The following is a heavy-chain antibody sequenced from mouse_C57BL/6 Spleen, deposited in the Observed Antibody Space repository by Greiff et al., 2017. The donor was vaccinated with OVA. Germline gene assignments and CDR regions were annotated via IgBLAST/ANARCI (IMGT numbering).Heavy chain of an antibody. D-gene: IGHD2-4*01. V-gene: IGHV7-3*01. J-gene: IGHJ2*01. CDR3: ARSLAYDYDLDY. CDR1: GFTFTDYY. Sequence: EVQGVESGGGLVQPGGSLSLSCAASGFTFTDYYMSWVRQPPGKALEWLGFIRNKANGYTTEYSASVKGRFTISRDNSQSILYLQMNALRAEDSATYYCARSLAYDYDLDYWGQGTTLTVSS. CDR2: IRNKANGYTT.